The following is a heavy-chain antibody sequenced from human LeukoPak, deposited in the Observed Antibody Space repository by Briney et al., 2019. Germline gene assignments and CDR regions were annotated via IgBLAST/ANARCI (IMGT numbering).Heavy chain of an antibody. CDR2: ITKRTAI. Sequence: PGGSLRLSCAASGFSVTDYYMNWIRQSPGKGLEWVSHITKRTAIEYADSVKGRFTISRDNANNLLLLQMDSLRPEDTGVYYCARGTYYSGSGPGNWFDPGGHGTLVTVSS. CDR3: ARGTYYSGSGPGNWFDP. D-gene: IGHD3-10*01. V-gene: IGHV3-69-1*01. J-gene: IGHJ5*02. CDR1: GFSVTDYY.